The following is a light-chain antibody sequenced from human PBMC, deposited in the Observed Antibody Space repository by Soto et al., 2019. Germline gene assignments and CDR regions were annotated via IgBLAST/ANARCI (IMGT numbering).Light chain of an antibody. V-gene: IGKV3-11*01. CDR2: DAS. CDR1: QSVNSY. CDR3: QQRSNWPPYT. Sequence: EIVLTQSPATLSLSPGARATLSCRASQSVNSYLAWYQQKPGQAPRLLIYDASNRATGIPARFSGSGSGTDFTLTISSLEPEDFAVYYCQQRSNWPPYTFGQGTKLEIK. J-gene: IGKJ2*01.